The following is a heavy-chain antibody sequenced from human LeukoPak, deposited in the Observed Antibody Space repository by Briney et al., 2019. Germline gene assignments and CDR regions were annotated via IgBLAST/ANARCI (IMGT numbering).Heavy chain of an antibody. CDR1: GVSFSGYY. J-gene: IGHJ4*02. Sequence: SETLSLTCAVYGVSFSGYYWSWIRQPPGKGLEWIGEINHSGTTNYNPSLKSRVTISVDTSKNQFSLKLSSVTAADTAVYYCARAYYHDSSDYYFPLDYWGQGTLVTVSS. CDR3: ARAYYHDSSDYYFPLDY. CDR2: INHSGTT. V-gene: IGHV4-34*01. D-gene: IGHD3-22*01.